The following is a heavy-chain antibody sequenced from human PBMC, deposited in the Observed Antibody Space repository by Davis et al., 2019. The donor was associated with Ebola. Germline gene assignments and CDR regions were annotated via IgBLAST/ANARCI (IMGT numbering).Heavy chain of an antibody. CDR3: ARGRAEAGLFYYYYYYMDV. Sequence: GESLKISCAASGFTITNYAVSWVRQAPGKGLEWVSALRGSAGSTYYADSVRGRFTISRDNAKNSLYLQMNSLRAEDTAVYFCARGRAEAGLFYYYYYYMDVWGKGTTVTVSS. V-gene: IGHV3-23*01. CDR2: LRGSAGST. D-gene: IGHD6-19*01. J-gene: IGHJ6*03. CDR1: GFTITNYA.